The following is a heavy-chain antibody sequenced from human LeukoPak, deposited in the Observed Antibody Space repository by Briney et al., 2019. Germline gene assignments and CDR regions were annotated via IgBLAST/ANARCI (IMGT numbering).Heavy chain of an antibody. D-gene: IGHD5-18*01. J-gene: IGHJ6*02. V-gene: IGHV1-69*02. CDR2: IIPILGIA. Sequence: SVKVSCKASGGTFSGYTISWVRQAPGQGLEWMGRIIPILGIANYAQKFQGRVTITADKSTSTAYMELSSLRSEDTAVYYCARHVDTAMVIWDHNYYYYGMDVWGQGTTVTVSS. CDR1: GGTFSGYT. CDR3: ARHVDTAMVIWDHNYYYYGMDV.